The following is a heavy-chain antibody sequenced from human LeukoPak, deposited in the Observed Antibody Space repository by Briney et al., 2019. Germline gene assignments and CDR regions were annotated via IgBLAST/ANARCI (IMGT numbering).Heavy chain of an antibody. J-gene: IGHJ6*02. CDR2: ISGSGGST. V-gene: IGHV3-23*01. D-gene: IGHD3-3*01. CDR1: GFTFSSYA. Sequence: GGSLRLSCAASGFTFSSYAMSWVRQAPGKGLEWVSAISGSGGSTYYADSVKGRFTISRDNSKNTLYLQMNSLRAEDTAVYYCAKGDITTFGVVNYGMDVWGQGTTVTVSS. CDR3: AKGDITTFGVVNYGMDV.